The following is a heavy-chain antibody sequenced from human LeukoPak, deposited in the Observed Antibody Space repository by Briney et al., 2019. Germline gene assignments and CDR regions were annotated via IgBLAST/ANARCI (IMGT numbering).Heavy chain of an antibody. J-gene: IGHJ6*03. Sequence: SDTLSLTCTVSGGSISSYYWSWIRQPPRKGLEWIGYIHYTGSTNYNPSLKSRVTISVDTSKNQFSLKLSSVTAADTAVYYCARVEEGYGSGRRENYYYYYMDVWGKGTTVTISS. CDR2: IHYTGST. V-gene: IGHV4-59*07. CDR3: ARVEEGYGSGRRENYYYYYMDV. CDR1: GGSISSYY. D-gene: IGHD3-10*01.